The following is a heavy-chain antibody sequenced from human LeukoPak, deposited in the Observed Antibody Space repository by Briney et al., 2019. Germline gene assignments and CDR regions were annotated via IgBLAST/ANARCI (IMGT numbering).Heavy chain of an antibody. CDR3: AKDAPRLSGYYFEY. J-gene: IGHJ4*02. Sequence: GGSLRLSCVASGFTFTSDAVNWVRQAPGKGLEWVSSTVSRGTTQYADSVKGRFTVSRDTSKNTLYLQMNSLRADDTAVYYCAKDAPRLSGYYFEYWGQGTLVTVSS. CDR1: GFTFTSDA. V-gene: IGHV3-23*01. CDR2: TVSRGTT. D-gene: IGHD3-22*01.